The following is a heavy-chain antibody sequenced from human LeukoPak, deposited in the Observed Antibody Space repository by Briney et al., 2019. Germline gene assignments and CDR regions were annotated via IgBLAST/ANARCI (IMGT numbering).Heavy chain of an antibody. CDR3: ARLLVRGKNWFDP. V-gene: IGHV1-69*04. Sequence: ASVKVSCKASGYTFTSYDINWVRQAPGQGLEWMGRIIPILGIANYAQKFQGRVTITADKPTSTAYMELSSLRSEDTAVYYCARLLVRGKNWFDPWGQGTLVTVSS. J-gene: IGHJ5*02. D-gene: IGHD3-10*01. CDR2: IIPILGIA. CDR1: GYTFTSYD.